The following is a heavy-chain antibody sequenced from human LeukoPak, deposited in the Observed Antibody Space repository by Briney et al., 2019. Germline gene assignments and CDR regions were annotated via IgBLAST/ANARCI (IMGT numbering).Heavy chain of an antibody. D-gene: IGHD1-1*01. CDR2: IYTSGTT. CDR1: GGSISSYY. V-gene: IGHV4-4*07. CDR3: ARAPTGTGGWNWFDP. Sequence: SETLSLTCTVSGGSISSYYWSWIRQPAGKGLELIGRIYTSGTTNYNPSLKSRVTMSVDTSKNQFSLRLSSVTAADTAVYYCARAPTGTGGWNWFDPWGQGTLVTVSS. J-gene: IGHJ5*02.